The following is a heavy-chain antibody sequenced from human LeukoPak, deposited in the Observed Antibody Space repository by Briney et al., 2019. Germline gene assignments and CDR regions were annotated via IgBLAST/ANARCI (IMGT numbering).Heavy chain of an antibody. CDR3: ERQGVTGTRY. D-gene: IGHD1-7*01. J-gene: IGHJ4*02. Sequence: AESLKISCKGSGYIFTSYWNGLGRQMPGKGLVWMGIIYPGDSDTRYSPSFQGQVTISADKSISTAYLQWSSLKASDTAMYYCERQGVTGTRYWRQGTLVTVSS. V-gene: IGHV5-51*01. CDR2: IYPGDSDT. CDR1: GYIFTSYW.